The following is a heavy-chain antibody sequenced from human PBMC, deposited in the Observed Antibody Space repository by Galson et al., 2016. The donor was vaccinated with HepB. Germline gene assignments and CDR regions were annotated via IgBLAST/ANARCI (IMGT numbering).Heavy chain of an antibody. CDR3: ARASGYLFDY. Sequence: SLRLSCAASGFTFSSYGMHWVRQAPGKGLEWVAVISYAGSNKYYADSVKGRFTISRDNSKNTLYLQMNSLRAEDTAVYYCARASGYLFDYWGQGTLVTVSS. CDR1: GFTFSSYG. D-gene: IGHD5-18*01. CDR2: ISYAGSNK. V-gene: IGHV3-30*03. J-gene: IGHJ4*02.